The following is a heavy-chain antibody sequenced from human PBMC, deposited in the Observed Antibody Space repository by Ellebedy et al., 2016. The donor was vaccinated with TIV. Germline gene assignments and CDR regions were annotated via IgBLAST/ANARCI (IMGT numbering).Heavy chain of an antibody. CDR2: IYYSGST. CDR1: SGSISSSNYY. V-gene: IGHV4-39*01. J-gene: IGHJ6*02. CDR3: AKQPNCDSTSCKFYGMDV. Sequence: MPSETLSLTCTVSSGSISSSNYYWGWLRQSPGNGLEWIGTIYYSGSTYYNPSLNSRVTISIDTSKNQFSLKLRSVTAADTAVYYCAKQPNCDSTSCKFYGMDVWGQGTTVTVSS. D-gene: IGHD2-2*01.